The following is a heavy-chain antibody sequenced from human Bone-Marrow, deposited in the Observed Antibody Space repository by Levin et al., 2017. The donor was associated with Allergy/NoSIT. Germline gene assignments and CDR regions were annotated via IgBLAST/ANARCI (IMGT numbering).Heavy chain of an antibody. D-gene: IGHD4-23*01. CDR3: ARERVGTPDTFDY. CDR2: INPNSGGT. J-gene: IGHJ4*02. Sequence: ASAKVSCKASGNTFSDYYMHWVRQAPGQGPEWMGWINPNSGGTSYPQKFQGRVTMTRDTSMSTAYMELSRLRYDDTAVYYCARERVGTPDTFDYWGQGTQVTVSS. CDR1: GNTFSDYY. V-gene: IGHV1-2*02.